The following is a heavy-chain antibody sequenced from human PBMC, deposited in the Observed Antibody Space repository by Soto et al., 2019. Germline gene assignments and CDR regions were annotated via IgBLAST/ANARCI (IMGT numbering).Heavy chain of an antibody. CDR1: GGSISSYY. CDR2: IYYSGST. CDR3: ARPIMQQLVSWYMDV. D-gene: IGHD6-13*01. V-gene: IGHV4-59*08. J-gene: IGHJ6*03. Sequence: PSETLSLTCTVSGGSISSYYWSWIRQPPGKGLEWIGYIYYSGSTNYNPSLKSRVTISVDTSKNQFSLKLSSVTAADTAVYYCARPIMQQLVSWYMDVWGKGTTLTVSS.